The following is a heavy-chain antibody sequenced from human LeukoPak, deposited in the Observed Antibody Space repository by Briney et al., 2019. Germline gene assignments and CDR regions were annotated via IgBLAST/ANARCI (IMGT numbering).Heavy chain of an antibody. CDR3: ARSFLWFGEFDP. Sequence: SDTLSLTCAVSGYSISSSNWWGWIRQPPGNGLEWIGYIYYSGSTNYNPSLKSRVTMSVDTSKNQFSLKLSSVTALDTAVYYCARSFLWFGEFDPWGQGTLVTVSS. D-gene: IGHD3-10*01. V-gene: IGHV4-28*06. CDR2: IYYSGST. J-gene: IGHJ5*02. CDR1: GYSISSSNW.